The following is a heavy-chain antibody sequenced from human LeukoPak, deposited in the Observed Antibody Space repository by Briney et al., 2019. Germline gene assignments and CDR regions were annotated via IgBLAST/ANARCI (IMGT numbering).Heavy chain of an antibody. CDR3: ARSLSTSWSRPHDLYSSGVGY. Sequence: GGSLRLSCAASGFTFSSDAMHWVRQAPGKGLEWVAVRSYDGSNKYYAGSVKGRFTISRDNSKNTLYLQMNSLRAEDTAVYYCARSLSTSWSRPHDLYSSGVGYWGQGTLVTVSS. D-gene: IGHD6-19*01. V-gene: IGHV3-30-3*01. CDR2: RSYDGSNK. J-gene: IGHJ4*02. CDR1: GFTFSSDA.